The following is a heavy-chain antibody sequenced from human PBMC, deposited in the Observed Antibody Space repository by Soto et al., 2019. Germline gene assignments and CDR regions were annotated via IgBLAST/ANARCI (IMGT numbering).Heavy chain of an antibody. Sequence: GGSLRLSCAASGFTFSDAWMSWVRQAPGKGLEWVGRIKSKTDGGTTDYAAPVKGRFTISRDDSKNTLYLQMNSLKTEDTAVYYCTTLYSSSPGYNYYYYMDVWGKGTTVTVSS. J-gene: IGHJ6*03. D-gene: IGHD6-6*01. CDR3: TTLYSSSPGYNYYYYMDV. V-gene: IGHV3-15*01. CDR1: GFTFSDAW. CDR2: IKSKTDGGTT.